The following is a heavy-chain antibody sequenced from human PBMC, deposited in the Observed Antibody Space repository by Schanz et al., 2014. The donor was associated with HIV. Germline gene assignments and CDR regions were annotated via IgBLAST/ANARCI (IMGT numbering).Heavy chain of an antibody. CDR2: ISWNSGSI. CDR3: AKDLNPYNVHTTLVTPPVGYGMDV. J-gene: IGHJ6*02. V-gene: IGHV3-9*01. Sequence: EVQLVESGGGLVQPGRSLRLSCAASGFTFDDYATHWVRQAPGKGLEWVSGISWNSGSIGYADSVKGRFTISRDNAKNSLYLQMHSLRAEDTALYYCAKDLNPYNVHTTLVTPPVGYGMDVWGQGTTVTVSS. CDR1: GFTFDDYA. D-gene: IGHD5-18*01.